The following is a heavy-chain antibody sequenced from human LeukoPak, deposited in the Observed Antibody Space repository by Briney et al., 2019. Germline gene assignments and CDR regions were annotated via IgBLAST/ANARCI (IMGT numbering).Heavy chain of an antibody. J-gene: IGHJ4*02. CDR1: GGTFSSYA. CDR3: ARDIGYSYGRREATISHFDY. V-gene: IGHV1-69*01. CDR2: IIPIFGTA. D-gene: IGHD5-18*01. Sequence: SVKVSCKASGGTFSSYAISWVRQAPGQGLEWMGGIIPIFGTANYAQKFQGRVTITADESTSTAYMELSSLRSEDTAVYYCARDIGYSYGRREATISHFDYWGQGTLVTVSS.